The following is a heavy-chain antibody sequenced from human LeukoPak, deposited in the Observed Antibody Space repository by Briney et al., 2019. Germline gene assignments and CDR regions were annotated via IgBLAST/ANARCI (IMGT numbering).Heavy chain of an antibody. J-gene: IGHJ3*02. D-gene: IGHD6-19*01. CDR2: IHYSGST. V-gene: IGHV4-39*07. CDR3: AREGISSDWPPDAFDI. Sequence: PSETLSLTCTVSGGSISSNNYYWGWIRQPPGKGLEWIGIIHYSGSTYYNPSLKSRVTISLDTSKNQFSLKLNSVTAADTAVYFCAREGISSDWPPDAFDIWGQGTMVTVSS. CDR1: GGSISSNNYY.